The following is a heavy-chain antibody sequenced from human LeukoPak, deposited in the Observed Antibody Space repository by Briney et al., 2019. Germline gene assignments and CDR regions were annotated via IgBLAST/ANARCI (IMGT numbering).Heavy chain of an antibody. CDR1: GYTFTSYY. V-gene: IGHV1-2*02. Sequence: ASVKVSCKASGYTFTSYYMHWVRQAPGQGLEWMGIINPNSGGTNYAQKFQGRVTMTRDTSISTAYMELSRLRSDDTAVYYCAREYYYGRAFDIWGQGTMVTVSS. D-gene: IGHD3-10*01. J-gene: IGHJ3*02. CDR3: AREYYYGRAFDI. CDR2: INPNSGGT.